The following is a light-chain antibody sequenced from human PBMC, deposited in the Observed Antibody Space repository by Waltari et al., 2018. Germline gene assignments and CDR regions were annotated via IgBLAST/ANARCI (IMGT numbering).Light chain of an antibody. J-gene: IGLJ2*01. CDR2: DVS. CDR3: SSFTSSTTPVV. CDR1: SCDVGGSNY. V-gene: IGLV2-14*03. Sequence: QSALTQPASVSGSPGQPITISCTGTSCDVGGSNYVSWYQQHPGKVPKLLIYDVSNRPSGISSRFSGSKSGNTASLNISGLRAEDEGDYYCSSFTSSTTPVVFGGGTKLTVL.